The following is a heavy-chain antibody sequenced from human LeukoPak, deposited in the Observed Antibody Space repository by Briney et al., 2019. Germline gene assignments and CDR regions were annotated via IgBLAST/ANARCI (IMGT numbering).Heavy chain of an antibody. CDR3: ARVEYGDYAVY. V-gene: IGHV1-2*02. CDR1: GYTFTSYY. CDR2: INPNSGGT. Sequence: ASVTVSCKASGYTFTSYYMHWVRQAPGQGLEWMGWINPNSGGTNYAQKFQGRVTMTRDTSISTAYMELSRLRSDDTAVYYCARVEYGDYAVYWGQGTLVTVSS. J-gene: IGHJ4*02. D-gene: IGHD4-17*01.